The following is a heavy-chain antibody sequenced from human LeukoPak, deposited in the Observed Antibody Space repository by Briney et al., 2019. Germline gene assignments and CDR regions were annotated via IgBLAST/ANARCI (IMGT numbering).Heavy chain of an antibody. V-gene: IGHV3-7*01. J-gene: IGHJ4*02. CDR1: GFTFSSYW. D-gene: IGHD4-23*01. Sequence: GGSLRLSCAASGFTFSSYWMSWVRQAPGKGLEWVANIKQDGSEKYYVDSVKGRFTISRDNAKNSLYLQMNSLRAEDTAVYYCARRAGGYSHPYDYWGQGVLVTVSS. CDR2: IKQDGSEK. CDR3: ARRAGGYSHPYDY.